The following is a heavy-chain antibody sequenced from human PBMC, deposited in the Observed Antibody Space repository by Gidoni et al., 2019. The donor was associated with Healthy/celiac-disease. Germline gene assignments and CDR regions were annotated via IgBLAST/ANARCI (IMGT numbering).Heavy chain of an antibody. CDR2: IYYSGST. D-gene: IGHD3-10*01. CDR3: ARVPGAYYYYYMDV. Sequence: QVQLQESGPGLVKPSETLSLTCTVSGGSISSYYWSWIRQPPGKGLEWIGYIYYSGSTNYNPSLKSRVTISVDTSKNQFSLKLSSVTAADTAVYYCARVPGAYYYYYMDVWGKGTTVTVSS. V-gene: IGHV4-59*01. CDR1: GGSISSYY. J-gene: IGHJ6*03.